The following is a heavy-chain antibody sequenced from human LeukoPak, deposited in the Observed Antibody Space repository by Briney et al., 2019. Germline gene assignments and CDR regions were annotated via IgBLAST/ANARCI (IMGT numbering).Heavy chain of an antibody. V-gene: IGHV3-33*06. J-gene: IGHJ4*02. D-gene: IGHD2-2*02. CDR3: AKDPHCSSTSCYTS. CDR2: IWYDGSNK. CDR1: GFTFSSYG. Sequence: GRSLRLSCAASGFTFSSYGMPWVRQAPGKGLEWVAVIWYDGSNKYYADSVKGRFTISRDNSKNTLYLQMNSLRAEDTAVYYCAKDPHCSSTSCYTSWGQGTLVTVSS.